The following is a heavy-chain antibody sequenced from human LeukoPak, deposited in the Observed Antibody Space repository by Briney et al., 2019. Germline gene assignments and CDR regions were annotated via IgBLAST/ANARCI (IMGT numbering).Heavy chain of an antibody. CDR3: ARHRGGYYYDSSGYFDY. J-gene: IGHJ4*02. D-gene: IGHD3-22*01. CDR1: SGSISSYY. V-gene: IGHV4-59*08. Sequence: SETLSLTCTVSSGSISSYYWSWIRHPPGEGLVWFGYIYYSGSTNYNPSLKSRVTISVDTSKNQFSLKLSSVTAADTAVYYCARHRGGYYYDSSGYFDYWGQGTLVTVSS. CDR2: IYYSGST.